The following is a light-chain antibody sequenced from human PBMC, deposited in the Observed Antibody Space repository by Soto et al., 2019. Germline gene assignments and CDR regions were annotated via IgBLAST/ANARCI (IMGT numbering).Light chain of an antibody. CDR1: QIVLYSSNNKNY. V-gene: IGKV4-1*01. J-gene: IGKJ5*01. CDR2: GAY. Sequence: DIVLTQSPYSLAGSLGERATIKCKSSQIVLYSSNNKNYLAWYQQKPGQAPRFLIYGAYSRATGIPDRFSGSGSGTDFTLTIRRLEPEDFAVYYCQKYGGTPPITFGQGTRLEIK. CDR3: QKYGGTPPIT.